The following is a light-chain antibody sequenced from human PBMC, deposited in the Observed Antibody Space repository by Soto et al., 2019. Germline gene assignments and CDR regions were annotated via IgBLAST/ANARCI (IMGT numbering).Light chain of an antibody. CDR2: AAS. V-gene: IGKV1-9*01. Sequence: IQLTQSPSSLSASVGDRVTITCRASQGISSYLAWYQQKPGKAPKLLIYAASTLQSGVPSRFSGSGSGTDFTLYISSLQPEDFATYYCQQLNSYPRTFGPGTKVDIK. CDR3: QQLNSYPRT. CDR1: QGISSY. J-gene: IGKJ3*01.